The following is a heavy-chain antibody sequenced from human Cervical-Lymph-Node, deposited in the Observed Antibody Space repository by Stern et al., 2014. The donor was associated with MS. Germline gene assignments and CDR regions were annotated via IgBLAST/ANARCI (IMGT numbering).Heavy chain of an antibody. Sequence: QITLKESGPVVVKPTETLTLTCTVSGISLTYTGMGVSWIRQPPGKALEWLANIFSNDQKSYSPSLENRLTISKDTSRDQVVLTMTDMDPADTATYYCARILAVSGTAYNWFDPWGQGTLVTVSS. V-gene: IGHV2-26*01. CDR2: IFSNDQK. J-gene: IGHJ5*02. CDR1: GISLTYTGMG. D-gene: IGHD6-19*01. CDR3: ARILAVSGTAYNWFDP.